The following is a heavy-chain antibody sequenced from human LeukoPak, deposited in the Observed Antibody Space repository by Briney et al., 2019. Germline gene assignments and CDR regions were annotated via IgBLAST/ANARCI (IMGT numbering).Heavy chain of an antibody. V-gene: IGHV3-21*06. Sequence: GGSLGLSCTASGLTFSTSGFNWVRQAPGKGLEWVASIGPTGSDRYHADSIKGRFTISRDNANNFLYLQMNSLRAEDTAVYYCATETNGRHYDYWGQGTLLTVSS. D-gene: IGHD1-14*01. CDR1: GLTFSTSG. J-gene: IGHJ4*02. CDR3: ATETNGRHYDY. CDR2: IGPTGSDR.